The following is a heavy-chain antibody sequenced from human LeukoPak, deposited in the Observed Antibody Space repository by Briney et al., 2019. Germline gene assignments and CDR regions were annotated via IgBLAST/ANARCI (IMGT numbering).Heavy chain of an antibody. J-gene: IGHJ4*02. V-gene: IGHV4-61*02. CDR2: ISSSGST. Sequence: SETLSLTCTVSGGSISSGTDYWSWIRQPAGKELEWIGRISSSGSTNYNPSLKSRVTISVDTSKNQFSLNLSYVTAADTAVYYCARGFSSGWFFDYWGQGTLVTVSS. CDR1: GGSISSGTDY. CDR3: ARGFSSGWFFDY. D-gene: IGHD6-13*01.